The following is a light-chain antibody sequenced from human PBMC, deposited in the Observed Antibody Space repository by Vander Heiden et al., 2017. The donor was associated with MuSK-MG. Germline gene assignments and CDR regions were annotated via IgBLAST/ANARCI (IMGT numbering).Light chain of an antibody. Sequence: DSVMTQSPLYLPVTPGEPASIACRSSQSLLHSNGYNYLDWYLQKPGQSPQLLIYLGSNRASGVPDRCSGSGSGTDFTLKISRVEAEDVGVYYCMQAIQTPPTFGQGTRLEIK. V-gene: IGKV2-28*01. CDR1: QSLLHSNGYNY. CDR3: MQAIQTPPT. CDR2: LGS. J-gene: IGKJ5*01.